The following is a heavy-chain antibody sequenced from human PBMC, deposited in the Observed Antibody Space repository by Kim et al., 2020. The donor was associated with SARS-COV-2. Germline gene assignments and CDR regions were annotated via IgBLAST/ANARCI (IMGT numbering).Heavy chain of an antibody. Sequence: YDADAGKGRFTISRDNSKNTLYLQMNSLRAEDTAVYYCAKDMTGRNGFDPWGQGTLVTVSS. V-gene: IGHV3-23*01. CDR3: AKDMTGRNGFDP. J-gene: IGHJ5*02. D-gene: IGHD1-20*01.